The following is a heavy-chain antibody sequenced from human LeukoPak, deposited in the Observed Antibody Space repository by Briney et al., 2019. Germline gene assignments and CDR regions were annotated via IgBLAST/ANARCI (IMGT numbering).Heavy chain of an antibody. CDR2: ISGSGGST. D-gene: IGHD3-10*01. CDR3: ARERTPKHYYGSGSYDRYFDH. CDR1: GFTFSSYA. J-gene: IGHJ4*02. Sequence: GGSLRLSCAASGFTFSSYAMSWVRQAPGKGLEWVSAISGSGGSTYYADSVKGRFTISRDNSKNTLYLQMNSLRAEDTAVYYCARERTPKHYYGSGSYDRYFDHWGQGTLVTVSS. V-gene: IGHV3-23*01.